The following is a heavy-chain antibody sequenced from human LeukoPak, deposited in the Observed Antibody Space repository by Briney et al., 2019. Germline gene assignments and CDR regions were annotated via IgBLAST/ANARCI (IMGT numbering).Heavy chain of an antibody. V-gene: IGHV1-2*02. CDR3: ARDSNYGDYKGGGIDDFDY. CDR2: INPNSGGT. J-gene: IGHJ4*02. CDR1: GYTFTGYY. D-gene: IGHD4-17*01. Sequence: ASVKVSCKASGYTFTGYYMHWVRQAPGQGLEWMGWINPNSGGTNYAQTFQGRVTMTRDTSISTAYMERSRLRSDDTAVYYCARDSNYGDYKGGGIDDFDYWGQGTLVTVSS.